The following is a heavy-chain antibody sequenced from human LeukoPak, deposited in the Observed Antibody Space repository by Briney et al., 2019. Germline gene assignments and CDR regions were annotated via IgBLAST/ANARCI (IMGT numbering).Heavy chain of an antibody. CDR1: GYSISSGYY. D-gene: IGHD4-17*01. CDR2: IYHSGST. J-gene: IGHJ2*01. V-gene: IGHV4-38-2*01. CDR3: ASLYGDYEDWYFDL. Sequence: SETLSLTCAVSGYSISSGYYWGWIRQPPGKGLEWIGSIYHSGSTYYNPSLKSRVTISVDTSKNQFSLKLSSVTAADTAVYYCASLYGDYEDWYFDLWGRGTLVTVSS.